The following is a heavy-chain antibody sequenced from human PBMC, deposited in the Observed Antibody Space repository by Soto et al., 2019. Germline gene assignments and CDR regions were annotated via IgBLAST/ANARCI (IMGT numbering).Heavy chain of an antibody. V-gene: IGHV3-9*01. Sequence: EVPLVESGGGLVQPGRSLRLSCAASGFTFDDYAMHWVRQAPGKGLEWVSGISWNSGSIGYADSVTGRFTIPRDNAKNSLYLQMNRLRAEDTALYYCEKGLSDGYNLLGFDYWGQGSLVTVSS. J-gene: IGHJ4*02. CDR2: ISWNSGSI. D-gene: IGHD5-12*01. CDR1: GFTFDDYA. CDR3: EKGLSDGYNLLGFDY.